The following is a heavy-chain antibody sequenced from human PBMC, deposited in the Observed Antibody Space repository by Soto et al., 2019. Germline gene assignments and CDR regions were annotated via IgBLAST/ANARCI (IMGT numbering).Heavy chain of an antibody. CDR1: GFSLTTKGVG. V-gene: IGHV2-5*02. J-gene: IGHJ3*02. Sequence: QITLKESGPTLVQPTQTLTLTCDFSGFSLTTKGVGVGWIRQPPGEALEWVAVIYWDNDKRYSPSLQSRLTINKDTSKNQMVLSMNNMDPVDTATYFCAHLTITYGGVIGDEAFDIWGQGTMVIVSS. CDR3: AHLTITYGGVIGDEAFDI. D-gene: IGHD3-16*02. CDR2: IYWDNDK.